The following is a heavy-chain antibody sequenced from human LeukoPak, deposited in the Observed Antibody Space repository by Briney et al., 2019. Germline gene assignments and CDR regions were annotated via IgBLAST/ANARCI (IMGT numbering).Heavy chain of an antibody. D-gene: IGHD6-19*01. Sequence: SETLSLTCAVYGGSFSSYYWSWIRQPPGKGLEWIGEINHSGSTNYNPSLKSRVTISVDTSKNQFSLKLSSVTAADTAVYYCARGDNAGRGWFNWFDPWGQGTLVTVSS. V-gene: IGHV4-34*01. CDR1: GGSFSSYY. CDR3: ARGDNAGRGWFNWFDP. J-gene: IGHJ5*02. CDR2: INHSGST.